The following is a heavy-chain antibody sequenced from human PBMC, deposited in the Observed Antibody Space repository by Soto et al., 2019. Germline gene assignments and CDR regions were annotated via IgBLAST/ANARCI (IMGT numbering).Heavy chain of an antibody. V-gene: IGHV4-34*01. CDR1: GGSFSGYY. J-gene: IGHJ6*02. CDR2: INHRGNT. CDR3: ARQEVPQWFTKGYYGMDV. Sequence: SETLSLTCAVYGGSFSGYYWTWIRQPPGRGLEWIGEINHRGNTNYNPSLKSRVTISVDTSKNQFSLKLTSVTAADTAVYYCARQEVPQWFTKGYYGMDVWDQGTTVTVSS. D-gene: IGHD2-8*01.